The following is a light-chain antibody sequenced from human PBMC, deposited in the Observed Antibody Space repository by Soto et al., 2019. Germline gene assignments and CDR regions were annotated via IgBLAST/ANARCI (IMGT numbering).Light chain of an antibody. Sequence: EIVLTQSPGTLSLSPGERATLSCRASQSVTSNYLAWYQQKPGQAPRLLIYGASTRATGIPGRFSDSGSGTDFTLTITRLEPEDFAVYYCQQYGSSPRTFGQGTKLEIK. CDR2: GAS. CDR3: QQYGSSPRT. V-gene: IGKV3-20*01. CDR1: QSVTSNY. J-gene: IGKJ2*01.